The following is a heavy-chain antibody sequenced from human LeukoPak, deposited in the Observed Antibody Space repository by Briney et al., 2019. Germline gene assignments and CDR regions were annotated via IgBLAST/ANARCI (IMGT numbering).Heavy chain of an antibody. CDR3: ARGLGYCSGGSCYPNWFDP. V-gene: IGHV1-2*02. CDR2: INPNSGGT. Sequence: ASVKVSCKASGYTFTGYYMHWVRQAPGQGLEWMGWINPNSGGTNYAQKFQGRVTMTRDTSISTAYMELSRLRSDDTAVYYCARGLGYCSGGSCYPNWFDPWDQGTLVTVSS. CDR1: GYTFTGYY. D-gene: IGHD2-15*01. J-gene: IGHJ5*02.